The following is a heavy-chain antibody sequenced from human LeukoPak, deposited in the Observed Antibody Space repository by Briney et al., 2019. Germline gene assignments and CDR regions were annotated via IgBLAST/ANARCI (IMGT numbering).Heavy chain of an antibody. CDR3: VREIGNSGNYD. J-gene: IGHJ4*02. CDR1: GFIISSDY. V-gene: IGHV3-53*01. Sequence: PGGSLRLSCAASGFIISSDYMSWVRQAPGKGLEWFSVIYRGDATYYAESVKGRFIISRDRSRNTLYLQMNSLSVEDTAMYYCVREIGNSGNYDWGQGTLVTVSS. CDR2: IYRGDAT. D-gene: IGHD3-16*01.